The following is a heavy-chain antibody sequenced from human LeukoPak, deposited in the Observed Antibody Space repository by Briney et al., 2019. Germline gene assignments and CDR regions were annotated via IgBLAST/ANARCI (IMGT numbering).Heavy chain of an antibody. Sequence: SETLSLTCTVSGGSISSGGYYWSWIRQHPEKGLEWIGYRYYSGNTYYNPSLKSRVSISLDTSKNQLSLTLTSVTAADTAVYYCARGHRTSSAYHCNAMDVWGQGTRVTVSS. V-gene: IGHV4-31*03. CDR1: GGSISSGGYY. CDR3: ARGHRTSSAYHCNAMDV. D-gene: IGHD2-8*01. J-gene: IGHJ6*02. CDR2: RYYSGNT.